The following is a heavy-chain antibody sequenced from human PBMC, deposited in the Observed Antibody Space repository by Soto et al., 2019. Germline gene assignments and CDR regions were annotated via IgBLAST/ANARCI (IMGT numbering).Heavy chain of an antibody. J-gene: IGHJ5*02. D-gene: IGHD6-6*01. Sequence: QMPLQESGPVLVKPSQTLSLTCTVSGGSIRSGGDSWSWIRQPPGKGMEWIGYICYSGSTYFHPSLKSRLTLSVYTSKNQFSLHLSSVTAADTAVYYCAREGHSSSSEGANWFDPWGQGTLVTVAS. CDR3: AREGHSSSSEGANWFDP. CDR2: ICYSGST. CDR1: GGSIRSGGDS. V-gene: IGHV4-31*03.